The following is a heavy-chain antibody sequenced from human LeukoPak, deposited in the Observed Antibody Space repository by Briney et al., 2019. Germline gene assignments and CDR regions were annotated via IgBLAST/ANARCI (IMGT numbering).Heavy chain of an antibody. CDR1: GFTFSSCG. D-gene: IGHD1-14*01. V-gene: IGHV3-21*01. CDR3: TTETIGRHYDY. Sequence: PGGSLRLSCAASGFTFSSCGFNWVRQAPGKGLEWVSSIGPTGTDRYYADSVRGRFTISRDNAKNSMYLQMDSLRDEDTAVYYCTTETIGRHYDYWGQGTLLTVSS. CDR2: IGPTGTDR. J-gene: IGHJ4*02.